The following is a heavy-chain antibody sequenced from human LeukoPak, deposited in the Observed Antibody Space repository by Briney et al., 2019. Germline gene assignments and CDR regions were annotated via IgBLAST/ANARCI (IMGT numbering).Heavy chain of an antibody. CDR2: MNPNSGNT. CDR1: GYTFTSYD. CDR3: AREKTYYDFWSGYYLYYYYMDV. Sequence: ASVKVSCKASGYTFTSYDINWVRQATGQGLEWMGWMNPNSGNTGYAQKFQGRVTITADESTSTAYMELSSLRSEDTAVYYCAREKTYYDFWSGYYLYYYYMDVWGKGTTVTVSS. V-gene: IGHV1-8*03. D-gene: IGHD3-3*01. J-gene: IGHJ6*03.